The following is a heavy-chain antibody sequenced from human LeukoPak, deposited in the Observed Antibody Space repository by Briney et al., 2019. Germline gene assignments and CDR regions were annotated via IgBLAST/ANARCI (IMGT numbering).Heavy chain of an antibody. CDR1: GGSMSSYY. CDR3: ARGARAGYNLEPFDY. CDR2: IYYSGST. Sequence: SETLSLTCTVSGGSMSSYYWSWIRQPPGKGLVWIGYIYYSGSTKYNPSLKSRVTISVDTSKNQFSLKLSSVTAADTAVYYCARGARAGYNLEPFDYWGQGTLVTVSS. V-gene: IGHV4-59*08. J-gene: IGHJ4*02. D-gene: IGHD5-24*01.